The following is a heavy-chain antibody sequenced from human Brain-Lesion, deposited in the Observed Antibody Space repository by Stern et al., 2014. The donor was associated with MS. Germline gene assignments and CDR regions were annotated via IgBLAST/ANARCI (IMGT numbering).Heavy chain of an antibody. Sequence: VQLVESGPGLVKPSQTLSLSCTVSGGSISSGGYYWSWIRQPAGKGLEWIGRIFNSGSTSYKPPLKSRVPISIDTSKNQFSLRLNSMTAADTAVYYCARGRVVPGFQYYATDVWGQGTTVIVSS. J-gene: IGHJ6*02. CDR3: ARGRVVPGFQYYATDV. CDR2: IFNSGST. CDR1: GGSISSGGYY. D-gene: IGHD2-2*01. V-gene: IGHV4-61*02.